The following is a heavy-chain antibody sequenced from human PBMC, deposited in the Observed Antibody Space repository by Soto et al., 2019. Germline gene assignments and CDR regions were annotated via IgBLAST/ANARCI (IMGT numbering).Heavy chain of an antibody. CDR2: IYPGDSDT. Sequence: GESLKISCKGSEYSFTNYWIGRVRQMPGKGLEWMGIIYPGDSDTRYSPSFEGQVTISADKPISTAYLQWSSLKASDTAMYYCARSLVVPASNYYYGMDVWGQGTTVTVSS. CDR1: EYSFTNYW. J-gene: IGHJ6*02. V-gene: IGHV5-51*01. CDR3: ARSLVVPASNYYYGMDV. D-gene: IGHD2-2*01.